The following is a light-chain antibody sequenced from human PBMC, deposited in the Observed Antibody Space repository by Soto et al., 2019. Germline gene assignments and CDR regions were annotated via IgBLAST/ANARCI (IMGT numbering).Light chain of an antibody. CDR1: QSLLHNNGYNY. J-gene: IGKJ4*01. Sequence: DTVMTQSPLSLPVTPGEPASISCRSSQSLLHNNGYNYLDWYLQKPGQSPQLLIYLGSNRASGVPDRFIGRGSGTDFTLKISRVEAEDVGVYYCMQALQTPLTFGGGTKVEIK. CDR2: LGS. V-gene: IGKV2-28*01. CDR3: MQALQTPLT.